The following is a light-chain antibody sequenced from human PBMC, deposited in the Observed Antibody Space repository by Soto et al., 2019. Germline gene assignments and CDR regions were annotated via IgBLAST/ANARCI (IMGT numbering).Light chain of an antibody. Sequence: ASQSVRTWLAWYQQKPGEAPKLLIYDASALPRGVPSRFSGCGSGTTVNVTIARPQHDYLATHQCQQHHTSSGTIAPGTKVDI. CDR3: QQHHTSSGT. V-gene: IGKV1-5*01. CDR1: QSVRTW. J-gene: IGKJ1*01. CDR2: DAS.